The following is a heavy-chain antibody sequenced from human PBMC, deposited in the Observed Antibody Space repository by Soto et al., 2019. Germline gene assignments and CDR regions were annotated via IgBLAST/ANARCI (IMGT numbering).Heavy chain of an antibody. CDR2: IWSDGVNK. CDR3: ARDRDYSAMDV. CDR1: GFTFSTCA. D-gene: IGHD3-10*01. V-gene: IGHV3-33*01. J-gene: IGHJ6*02. Sequence: GGSLRLSCVASGFTFSTCAMHWVRQAPGKGLEWVANIWSDGVNKYYGDSVKGRFTISRDISKSTLHLQMNSLRVEDTAIYYCARDRDYSAMDVWGQGTAVTVSS.